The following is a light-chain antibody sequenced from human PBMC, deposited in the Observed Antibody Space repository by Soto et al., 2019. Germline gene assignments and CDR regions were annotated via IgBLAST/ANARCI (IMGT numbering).Light chain of an antibody. CDR3: QQRSSCPLT. CDR2: DAS. Sequence: VLTQSPATLSLSPGERATLSCGASQSVSSYLAWYQQKPGQAPRLLIYDASNRATGIPARFSGSGSGTDFTLTISSLEPEDFAVYYCQQRSSCPLTFGGGTKVEIK. CDR1: QSVSSY. V-gene: IGKV3-11*01. J-gene: IGKJ4*01.